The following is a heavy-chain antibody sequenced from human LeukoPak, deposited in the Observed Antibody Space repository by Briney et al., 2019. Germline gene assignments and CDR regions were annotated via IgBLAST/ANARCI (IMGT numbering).Heavy chain of an antibody. CDR3: ARGGEVLRYFDWLPL. V-gene: IGHV1-69*13. CDR2: IIPIFGTA. Sequence: ASVKVSCKASGGTFSSYAMSWVRQAPGQGLEWMGGIIPIFGTANYAQKFQGRVTITADESTSTAYMELSSLRSEDTAVYYCARGGEVLRYFDWLPLWGQGTLVTVSS. CDR1: GGTFSSYA. J-gene: IGHJ4*02. D-gene: IGHD3-9*01.